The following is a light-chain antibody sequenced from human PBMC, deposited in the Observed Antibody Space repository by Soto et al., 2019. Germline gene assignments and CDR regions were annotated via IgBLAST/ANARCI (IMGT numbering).Light chain of an antibody. CDR1: QSVSSN. V-gene: IGKV3-15*01. Sequence: EIVMTQSPATLSVSPGERATLXXRASQSVSSNLAWYQQKPGQAPRLLXYGASTRATGIPARFSGSGSGTEFTLTISSLQSEDFAVYYCQQYNNWPPWTFGQGTKVDIK. CDR3: QQYNNWPPWT. CDR2: GAS. J-gene: IGKJ1*01.